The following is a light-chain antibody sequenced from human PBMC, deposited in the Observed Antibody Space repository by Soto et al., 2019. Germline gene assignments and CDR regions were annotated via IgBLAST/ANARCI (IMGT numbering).Light chain of an antibody. J-gene: IGKJ1*01. CDR2: WAS. Sequence: DIVMSQSPDSLAVSLGEGATINCNSSQSVLYSSNNKNYLAWYQQKPGQPPKLLIYWASTRESGVPDRFSGSGSGTDFTLTISSLQAEDVAVYYCQQYYSTPRTFGQGTKVDI. CDR3: QQYYSTPRT. V-gene: IGKV4-1*01. CDR1: QSVLYSSNNKNY.